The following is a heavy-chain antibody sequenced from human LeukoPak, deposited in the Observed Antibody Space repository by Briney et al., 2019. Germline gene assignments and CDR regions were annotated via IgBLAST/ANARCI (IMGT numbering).Heavy chain of an antibody. CDR2: ISSSSYI. Sequence: GGSLRLSCAASGFTFSSSSMNWVRQAPGKGLEWVSSISSSSYIYYADSVKGRFTISRDSAKNSLYLQMNSLRAEDTAVYYCARGRTYYYDSSGYPFDYWGQGTLVTVSS. J-gene: IGHJ4*02. CDR1: GFTFSSSS. V-gene: IGHV3-21*01. D-gene: IGHD3-22*01. CDR3: ARGRTYYYDSSGYPFDY.